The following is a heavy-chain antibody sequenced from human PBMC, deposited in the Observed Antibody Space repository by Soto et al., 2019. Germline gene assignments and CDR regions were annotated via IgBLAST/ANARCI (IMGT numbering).Heavy chain of an antibody. Sequence: ASVKVYCKVSGYTLTELSMHWVRQAPGKGLEWMGGFDPGDGETIYAQKFQGRVTMTEDTSTDTAYMELSSLRSEDTAVYYCAISSFLEWSDHYFDYCGQGTLDTGSA. CDR3: AISSFLEWSDHYFDY. CDR1: GYTLTELS. V-gene: IGHV1-24*01. J-gene: IGHJ4*02. D-gene: IGHD3-3*01. CDR2: FDPGDGET.